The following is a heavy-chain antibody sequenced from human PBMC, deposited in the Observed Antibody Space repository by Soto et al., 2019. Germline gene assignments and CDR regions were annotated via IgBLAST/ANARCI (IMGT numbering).Heavy chain of an antibody. Sequence: PGGSLRLSCAASGFTFSSYAMHWVRQAPGKGLEWVAVISYDGSNKYYADSVKGRFTISRDNSKNTLYLQMNSLRAEDTAVYYCARVPVTTLYGIDVWGPGTTVTVYS. V-gene: IGHV3-30-3*01. D-gene: IGHD4-17*01. CDR2: ISYDGSNK. CDR1: GFTFSSYA. CDR3: ARVPVTTLYGIDV. J-gene: IGHJ6*02.